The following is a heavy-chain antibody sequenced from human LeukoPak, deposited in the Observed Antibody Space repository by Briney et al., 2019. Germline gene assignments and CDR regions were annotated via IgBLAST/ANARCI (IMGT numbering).Heavy chain of an antibody. Sequence: ASVKVSCKASGYTFTSYYMHWVRQAPRQGLEWMGIINPSGGSTSYAQKFQGRVTMTRDMSTSTVYMELSSLRSEDTAVYYCARSSGYYSSLFYMHVWGKGTTVTVSS. CDR1: GYTFTSYY. CDR3: ARSSGYYSSLFYMHV. J-gene: IGHJ6*03. D-gene: IGHD3-22*01. CDR2: INPSGGST. V-gene: IGHV1-46*01.